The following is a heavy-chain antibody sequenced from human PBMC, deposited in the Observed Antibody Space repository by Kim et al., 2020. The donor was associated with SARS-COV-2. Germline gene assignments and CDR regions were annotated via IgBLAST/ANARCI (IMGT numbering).Heavy chain of an antibody. CDR3: ARDNINWAFHI. J-gene: IGHJ3*02. CDR1: GYRFTSNK. CDR2: ITPIDGFT. Sequence: ASVKVSCKASGYRFTSNKMHWVRQAPGQGLEWMGSITPIDGFTDYAQNLQGRFTVTRDTSTATVYMELSSLRSDDTAVYYCARDNINWAFHIWGQGTMVIVST. V-gene: IGHV1-46*04.